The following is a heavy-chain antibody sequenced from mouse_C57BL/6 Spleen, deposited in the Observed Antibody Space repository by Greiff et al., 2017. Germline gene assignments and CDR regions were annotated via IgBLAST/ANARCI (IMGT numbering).Heavy chain of an antibody. D-gene: IGHD2-4*01. V-gene: IGHV5-9*01. CDR2: ISGGGGNT. J-gene: IGHJ3*01. CDR3: ARDAHIDYPFAY. CDR1: GFTFSSYT. Sequence: EVKLMESGGGLVKPGGSLKLSCAASGFTFSSYTMSWVRQTPEKRLEWVATISGGGGNTYYPDRVKGRFTISRDNAKNTLYLQMSSLRSEDTALYYCARDAHIDYPFAYWGQGTLVTVSA.